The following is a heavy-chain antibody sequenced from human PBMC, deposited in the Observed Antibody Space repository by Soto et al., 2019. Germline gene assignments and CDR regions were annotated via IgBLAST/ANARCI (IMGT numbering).Heavy chain of an antibody. V-gene: IGHV4-39*01. J-gene: IGHJ4*02. D-gene: IGHD5-12*01. CDR3: ARNERSTCYLYSDYDEGSE. CDR1: GASITSNSYC. CDR2: IYYTEGT. Sequence: SETLSLTCTVSGASITSNSYCAWMRQPPGKGLEWIGSIYYTEGTSSNPSLRSRVTISVDTSNNQFSLRLSSVTAADTAVYYCARNERSTCYLYSDYDEGSEWGQGTLVTVSS.